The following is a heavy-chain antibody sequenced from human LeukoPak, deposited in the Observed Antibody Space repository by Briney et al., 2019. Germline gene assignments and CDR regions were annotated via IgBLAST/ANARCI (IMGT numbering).Heavy chain of an antibody. D-gene: IGHD3-10*01. CDR2: INPNSGGT. CDR3: ARGPQLLWFGELLDY. Sequence: VASVKVSCKASGYTFTGYYMHWVRQAPGQGLEWMGWINPNSGGTNYAQKFQGRVTMTRDTSISTAYMELSRLRSDDTAVYYCARGPQLLWFGELLDYWGQGTLVTVSS. V-gene: IGHV1-2*02. J-gene: IGHJ4*02. CDR1: GYTFTGYY.